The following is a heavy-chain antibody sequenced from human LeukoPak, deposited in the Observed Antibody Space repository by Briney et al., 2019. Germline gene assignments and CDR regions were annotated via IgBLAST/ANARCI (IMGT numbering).Heavy chain of an antibody. CDR1: GFTVSINS. D-gene: IGHD6-13*01. J-gene: IGHJ4*02. V-gene: IGHV3-53*01. CDR3: AKFISSSWRGFDY. CDR2: IYSNNT. Sequence: PGGSLRLSCTVSGFTVSINSMSWVRQAPGKGLEWVSFIYSNNTRYSDFVKGRFTISRDNSKNTLYLEMNSLRAEDTAVYYCAKFISSSWRGFDYWGQGTLVTASS.